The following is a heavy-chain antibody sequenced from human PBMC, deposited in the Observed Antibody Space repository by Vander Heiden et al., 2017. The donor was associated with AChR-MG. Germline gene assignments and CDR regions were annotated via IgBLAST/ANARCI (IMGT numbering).Heavy chain of an antibody. V-gene: IGHV4-34*01. CDR2: INHGGST. CDR1: GGSFRGYC. D-gene: IGHD3-16*01. CDR3: ARREIFLLWRGGLGY. J-gene: IGHJ4*02. Sequence: QVQLQQWGAGLLKPSETLSLTCAVYGGSFRGYCWSWIRQPPGKGLEWIGEINHGGSTNYNPSLKSRVTISVDTSKNQFSLKLSSVTAADTAVYYCARREIFLLWRGGLGYWGQGTLVTVSS.